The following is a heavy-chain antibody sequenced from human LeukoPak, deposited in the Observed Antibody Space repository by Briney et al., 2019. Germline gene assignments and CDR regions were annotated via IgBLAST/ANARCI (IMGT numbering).Heavy chain of an antibody. D-gene: IGHD3-9*01. CDR2: ISSSSSYI. CDR1: GFTFSSYS. J-gene: IGHJ4*02. V-gene: IGHV3-21*01. Sequence: GGSLRLSCAASGFTFSSYSMNWVRQAPGKGLEWVSSISSSSSYIYYADSVKGRFTISRDNAKNSLYQQMNSLRAEDTAVYYCARDAPLLYYDILTGYTTEFDYWGQGTLVTVSS. CDR3: ARDAPLLYYDILTGYTTEFDY.